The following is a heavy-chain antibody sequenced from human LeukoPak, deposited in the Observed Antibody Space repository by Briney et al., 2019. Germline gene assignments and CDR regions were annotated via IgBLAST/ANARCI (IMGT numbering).Heavy chain of an antibody. V-gene: IGHV3-21*01. J-gene: IGHJ4*02. CDR1: GFTFSSYS. Sequence: GGSLRLSCAASGFTFSSYSMNWVRQAPGKGLEWVSSISSSSSYIYYADSVKGRFTISRDNAKNSLYLQMNSLRAEDTAVYYCARDRGYCSSTSCYFDYWGQGTLVIVSS. CDR3: ARDRGYCSSTSCYFDY. D-gene: IGHD2-2*01. CDR2: ISSSSSYI.